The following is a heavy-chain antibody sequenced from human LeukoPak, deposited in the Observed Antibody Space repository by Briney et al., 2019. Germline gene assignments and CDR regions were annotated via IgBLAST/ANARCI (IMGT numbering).Heavy chain of an antibody. CDR1: GFTFSSSA. Sequence: GGSVRLSCAASGFTFSSSAMSWVRQAPGKGLEWVSAISGSGGVTYYRDSVKGRFTVSRDNSKNTLYLQMNSLRAEDTALYYCAKNGSSTSRAFDVWGQGTMVTV. CDR2: ISGSGGVT. CDR3: AKNGSSTSRAFDV. V-gene: IGHV3-23*01. J-gene: IGHJ3*01. D-gene: IGHD3-10*01.